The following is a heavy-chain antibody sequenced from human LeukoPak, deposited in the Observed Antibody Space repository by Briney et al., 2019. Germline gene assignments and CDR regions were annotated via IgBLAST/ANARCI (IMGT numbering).Heavy chain of an antibody. Sequence: PGGSLRLSCAASGITFSSHAMSWVRQAPGKGLEWVAHIRSDENYKHYADSVKGRFTISRDNSKNTVYVQMNSLRPEDTAVYYCAKDAHWSADHWGQGTLVTVSS. CDR1: GITFSSHA. V-gene: IGHV3-30*02. D-gene: IGHD3-3*01. CDR3: AKDAHWSADH. CDR2: IRSDENYK. J-gene: IGHJ5*02.